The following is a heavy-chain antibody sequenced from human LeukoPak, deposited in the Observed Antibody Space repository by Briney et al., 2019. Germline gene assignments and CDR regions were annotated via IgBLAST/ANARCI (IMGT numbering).Heavy chain of an antibody. Sequence: GGSLRLSCAASGFTFSSYSMNWVRQAPGKGLEWVSFISSTSTYIYDADSVKGRFTISRDNAKNSLYLQMNSLRAEDTAVYYCARDGDGGNPDVLDIWGQGTMVTVSS. CDR3: ARDGDGGNPDVLDI. V-gene: IGHV3-21*01. CDR2: ISSTSTYI. J-gene: IGHJ3*02. D-gene: IGHD4-23*01. CDR1: GFTFSSYS.